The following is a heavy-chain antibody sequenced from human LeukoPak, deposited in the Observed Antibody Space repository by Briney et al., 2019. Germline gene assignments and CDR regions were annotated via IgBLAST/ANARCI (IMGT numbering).Heavy chain of an antibody. D-gene: IGHD4-11*01. CDR1: GFTFSSYA. CDR3: AKDAHRTVTTGGYYFDY. V-gene: IGHV3-23*01. CDR2: ISGSGGST. J-gene: IGHJ4*02. Sequence: GGSLRLSCAASGFTFSSYAMSWVRQAPGKGLEWVSAISGSGGSTYYADSVKGRFTISRDNSKNTLYLQMNSLRAEDTAVYYCAKDAHRTVTTGGYYFDYWGQRTLVTVSS.